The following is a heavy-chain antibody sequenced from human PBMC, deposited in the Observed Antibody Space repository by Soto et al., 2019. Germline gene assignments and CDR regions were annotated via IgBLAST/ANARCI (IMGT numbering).Heavy chain of an antibody. CDR2: IYPGDSDT. J-gene: IGHJ4*02. D-gene: IGHD3-22*01. V-gene: IGHV5-51*01. CDR3: ARDYYDSSGYRNFDY. CDR1: GYSFTSYW. Sequence: GESLKISCKGSGYSFTSYWIGWVRQMPGKGLEWMGIIYPGDSDTRYSPSFQGQVTISADKSISTAYLQWSSLKASDTAMYYCARDYYDSSGYRNFDYWGQGTLVTVSS.